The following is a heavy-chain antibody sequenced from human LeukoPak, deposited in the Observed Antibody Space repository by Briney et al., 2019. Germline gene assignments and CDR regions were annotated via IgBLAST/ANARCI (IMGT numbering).Heavy chain of an antibody. CDR2: IYHSGST. CDR1: GGSISSGGYS. D-gene: IGHD2-15*01. V-gene: IGHV4-30-2*01. J-gene: IGHJ4*02. CDR3: ARGGDCSGGSCYWGPFDY. Sequence: SQTLSLTCAVSGGSISSGGYSWSWIRQPPGKGLEWIGYIYHSGSTYYNPSLKSRVTISVDRSKNQFSLKLSSVTAADTAVYYCARGGDCSGGSCYWGPFDYWGQGTLVTVSS.